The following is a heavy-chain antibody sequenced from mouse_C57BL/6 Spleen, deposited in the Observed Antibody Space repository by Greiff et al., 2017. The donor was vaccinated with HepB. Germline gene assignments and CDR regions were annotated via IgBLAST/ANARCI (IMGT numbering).Heavy chain of an antibody. V-gene: IGHV5-17*01. CDR1: GFTFSDYG. J-gene: IGHJ4*01. D-gene: IGHD1-1*01. CDR2: ISSGSSTI. CDR3: ARIATVVAYYAMDY. Sequence: EVQGVESGGGLVKPGGSLKLSCAASGFTFSDYGMHWVRQAPEKGLEWVAYISSGSSTIYYADTVKGRVTISRDNAKNTLFLQMTSLRSEDTAMYYCARIATVVAYYAMDYWGQGTSVTVSS.